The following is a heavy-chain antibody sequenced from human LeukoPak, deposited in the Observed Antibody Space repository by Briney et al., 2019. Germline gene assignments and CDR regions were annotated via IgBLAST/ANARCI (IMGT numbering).Heavy chain of an antibody. J-gene: IGHJ6*02. CDR2: IDDSGST. CDR1: GDSISSYF. Sequence: PAETLSLTCTVSGDSISSYFWSWIRQPPGKGLEWIGYIDDSGSTNYNPSLRSRVTISVDTSKNQFSLKVTSVTAADTAVYYCARGTTVRRSVYYHYYAMDVWGQGTTVTVSS. D-gene: IGHD4-17*01. V-gene: IGHV4-59*08. CDR3: ARGTTVRRSVYYHYYAMDV.